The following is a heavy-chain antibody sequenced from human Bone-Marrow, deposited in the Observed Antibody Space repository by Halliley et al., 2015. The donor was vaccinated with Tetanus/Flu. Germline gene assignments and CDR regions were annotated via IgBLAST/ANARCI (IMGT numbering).Heavy chain of an antibody. CDR3: ASAMFRGSGGMDV. D-gene: IGHD3-10*01. J-gene: IGHJ6*02. CDR1: GFTFSSYW. Sequence: SGFTFSSYWMHWVRQAPGKGLVWVSRIKSDGSSTYYADSVKGRFTISRDNAKNTLYLQMNSLRAEDTAVYYCASAMFRGSGGMDVWGQGTTVTVSS. V-gene: IGHV3-74*01. CDR2: IKSDGSST.